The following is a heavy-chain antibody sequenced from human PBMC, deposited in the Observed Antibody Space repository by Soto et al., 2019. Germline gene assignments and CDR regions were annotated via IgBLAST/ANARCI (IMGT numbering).Heavy chain of an antibody. CDR2: IYYSGST. D-gene: IGHD2-15*01. Sequence: ETLSLTCTFSGPSLRGYYWSWNRPPPGQGLEWIGYIYYSGSTNYNPSLKSRVTISVDTSKNQFSLKLSSVTAADTAVYYCARQPYCSGGSCYSVYWFDPWGQGTLVTVSS. J-gene: IGHJ5*02. CDR1: GPSLRGYY. V-gene: IGHV4-59*01. CDR3: ARQPYCSGGSCYSVYWFDP.